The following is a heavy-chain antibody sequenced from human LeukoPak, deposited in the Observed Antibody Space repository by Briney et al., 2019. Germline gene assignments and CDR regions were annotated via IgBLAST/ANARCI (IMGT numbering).Heavy chain of an antibody. D-gene: IGHD6-13*01. CDR2: FDPEDGET. V-gene: IGHV1-24*01. J-gene: IGHJ5*02. CDR3: AAHSSSWLFVWFDP. Sequence: ASVKVSCKVSGYTLTELSMHWVRQAPGKGLEWMGGFDPEDGETIYAQKFQGRVTMTEDTSTDTAYMELSSLRSEDTAVYYCAAHSSSWLFVWFDPWGQGTLVTVSS. CDR1: GYTLTELS.